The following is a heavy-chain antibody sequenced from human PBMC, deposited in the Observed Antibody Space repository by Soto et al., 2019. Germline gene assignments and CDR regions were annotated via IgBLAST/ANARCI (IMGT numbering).Heavy chain of an antibody. D-gene: IGHD3-3*01. CDR2: ISSDGSNK. Sequence: PGGSLRLSCAASGFTFSDYTINWARQAPGKGLEWVALISSDGSNKYYADSVKGRFTISRDTSRNTLYLQMNSLRAEDTAVYYCARDRNTYYDFWSGYLTGYWGQGTLVTVYS. J-gene: IGHJ4*02. V-gene: IGHV3-30-3*01. CDR1: GFTFSDYT. CDR3: ARDRNTYYDFWSGYLTGY.